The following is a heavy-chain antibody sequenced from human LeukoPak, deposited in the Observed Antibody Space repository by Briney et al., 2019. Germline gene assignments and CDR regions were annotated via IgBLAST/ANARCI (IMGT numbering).Heavy chain of an antibody. V-gene: IGHV3-21*01. CDR3: ARDESPSSLLRGFDC. CDR1: GFTFRSYC. D-gene: IGHD3-10*01. Sequence: PGGSLRLSCAASGFTFRSYCMNWVRQAPGKGLEWVSSISSSSSYIYYADSVKGRFTISRDNAKNSLYLQMNSLRAEDTAVYYCARDESPSSLLRGFDCWGQGTLVTVSS. CDR2: ISSSSSYI. J-gene: IGHJ4*02.